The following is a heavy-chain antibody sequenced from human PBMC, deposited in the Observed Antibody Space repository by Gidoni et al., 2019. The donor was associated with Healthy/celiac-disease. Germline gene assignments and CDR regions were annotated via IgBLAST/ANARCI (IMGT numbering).Heavy chain of an antibody. Sequence: EVQLVDSGGGLVQPGGSLRLSCAAFGFAVSSNYRSWVRQAPGKGVGWVSVIYSGGSTDYADSVKDRFTISSYNSKNTLYLQMNSLRADDTAVYYCARDNRGYSYYALDIWGQGTMVTVSS. J-gene: IGHJ3*02. D-gene: IGHD5-18*01. CDR2: IYSGGST. V-gene: IGHV3-66*02. CDR1: GFAVSSNY. CDR3: ARDNRGYSYYALDI.